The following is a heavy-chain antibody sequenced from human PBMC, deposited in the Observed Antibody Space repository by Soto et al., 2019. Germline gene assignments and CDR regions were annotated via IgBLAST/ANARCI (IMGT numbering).Heavy chain of an antibody. Sequence: GGSLRLSCTASGFTFSIHSFNWVRQSPGKGLEWVSSISTSSTYINYADAVKGRFTVSRDNARDSLYLQMTSLRAEDTAVYYCARILRYNLLAHYYGMDVWGQGTTVTVSS. CDR3: ARILRYNLLAHYYGMDV. D-gene: IGHD1-1*01. J-gene: IGHJ6*02. V-gene: IGHV3-21*01. CDR1: GFTFSIHS. CDR2: ISTSSTYI.